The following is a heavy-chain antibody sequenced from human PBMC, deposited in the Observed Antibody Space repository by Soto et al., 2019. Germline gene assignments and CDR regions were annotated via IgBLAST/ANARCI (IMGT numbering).Heavy chain of an antibody. V-gene: IGHV3-23*01. CDR1: GFTFSSYA. CDR2: ISGPGGTT. Sequence: EVQLLESGGGLVQPGGSLRLSCAASGFTFSSYAMTWVRQAPGKGLQWVSGISGPGGTTYYADSVKGRSTISRDNSKSTLYLQVNNLRAEDPAIYYCAKSISFGGVIAYTLDYWGQGALVTVSS. J-gene: IGHJ4*02. CDR3: AKSISFGGVIAYTLDY. D-gene: IGHD3-16*01.